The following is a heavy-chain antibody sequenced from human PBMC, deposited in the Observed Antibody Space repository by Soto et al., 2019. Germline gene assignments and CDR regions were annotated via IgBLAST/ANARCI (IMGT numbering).Heavy chain of an antibody. D-gene: IGHD1-26*01. Sequence: PSETLSLTCAVSGGSISSSNWWSWVRQPPGKGLEWIGEIYHSGSTNYNPSLKSRVTISVDKSKNQFSLKLSSVTAADTAVYYCARDWHSGSYDYLTRYYYYGMDVWGQGTTVTVSS. CDR2: IYHSGST. J-gene: IGHJ6*02. V-gene: IGHV4-4*02. CDR1: GGSISSSNW. CDR3: ARDWHSGSYDYLTRYYYYGMDV.